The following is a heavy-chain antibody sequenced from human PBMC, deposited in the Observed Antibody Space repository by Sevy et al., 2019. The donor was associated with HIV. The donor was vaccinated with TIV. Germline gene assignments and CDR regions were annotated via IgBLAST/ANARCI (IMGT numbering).Heavy chain of an antibody. CDR3: ASNGYSSSWYRNHLINYQYYYYMDV. CDR1: GFTFSSYG. Sequence: GGSLRLSCAASGFTFSSYGMHWVRQAPGKGLEWVAVIWYDGSNKYYADSVKGRFTISRDNSKNTLYLQMNSLRAEDTAVYYCASNGYSSSWYRNHLINYQYYYYMDVWGKGTTVTVSS. CDR2: IWYDGSNK. J-gene: IGHJ6*03. D-gene: IGHD6-13*01. V-gene: IGHV3-33*08.